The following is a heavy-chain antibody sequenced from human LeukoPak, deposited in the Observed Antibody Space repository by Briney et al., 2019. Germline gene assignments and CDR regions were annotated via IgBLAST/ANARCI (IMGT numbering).Heavy chain of an antibody. V-gene: IGHV1-18*01. D-gene: IGHD1-1*01. Sequence: ASVKVSCKASGYNSMSFGISWVTQAPGQGLEWMGWISVHYGNTNYAQKFQDRFTMTTDTSTSTAYMELRSLRSDDTAVYYCGTGPYYFDIWGQGTLVTVSS. CDR2: ISVHYGNT. J-gene: IGHJ4*02. CDR3: GTGPYYFDI. CDR1: GYNSMSFG.